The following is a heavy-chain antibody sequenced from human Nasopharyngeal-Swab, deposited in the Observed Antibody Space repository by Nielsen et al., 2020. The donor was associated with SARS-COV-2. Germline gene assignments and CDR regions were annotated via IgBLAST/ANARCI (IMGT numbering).Heavy chain of an antibody. D-gene: IGHD6-13*01. CDR1: GFTFHDYA. J-gene: IGHJ4*02. V-gene: IGHV3-9*01. CDR3: AKGIAAAGSRCLDY. Sequence: GGSLRLSCAASGFTFHDYAMHWVRQAPGKGLEWVSGLSWNSVSIGYADSVKGRFTISRDNAKNSLYLQMNSLRSEDTALYYCAKGIAAAGSRCLDYWGQGTLVTVSS. CDR2: LSWNSVSI.